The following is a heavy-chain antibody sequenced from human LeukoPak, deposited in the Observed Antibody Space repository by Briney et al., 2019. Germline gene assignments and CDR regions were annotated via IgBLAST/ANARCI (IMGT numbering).Heavy chain of an antibody. D-gene: IGHD5-12*01. CDR1: GFTFSDHY. V-gene: IGHV3-72*01. Sequence: GGSLRLSCAASGFTFSDHYMDWVRQAPGKGLEWVGRTRNKANSYTTEYAASVKGRFTISRDDSKNSLYLQMNSLKTEDTAVYYCARGGYDDYCYYYYMDVWGKGTTVTVSS. J-gene: IGHJ6*03. CDR2: TRNKANSYTT. CDR3: ARGGYDDYCYYYYMDV.